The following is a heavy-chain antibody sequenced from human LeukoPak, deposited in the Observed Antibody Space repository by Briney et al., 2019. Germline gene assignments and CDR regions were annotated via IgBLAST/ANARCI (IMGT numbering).Heavy chain of an antibody. Sequence: GGSLRLSCAASGFTFSTYAMSWVRQAPGKGLKWVSTINVSGGNTYNADSVKGRFTISRDNSKNTLYLQMNTLRAEDTAVYYCASSYYFDYWGQGMLVTVSS. CDR2: INVSGGNT. V-gene: IGHV3-23*01. D-gene: IGHD6-6*01. CDR1: GFTFSTYA. J-gene: IGHJ4*02. CDR3: ASSYYFDY.